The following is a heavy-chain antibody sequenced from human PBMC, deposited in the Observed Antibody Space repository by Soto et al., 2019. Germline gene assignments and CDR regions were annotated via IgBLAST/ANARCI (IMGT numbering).Heavy chain of an antibody. CDR3: ASQVGYSSSWDEYYFDY. D-gene: IGHD6-13*01. V-gene: IGHV4-59*01. Sequence: SETLSLTCTVSGGSISSYYWSWIRQPPGKGLEWIGYIYYSGSTNYNPSLKSRVTISVDTSKNQFSLKLSSVTAADTAVYYCASQVGYSSSWDEYYFDYWGQATLVTVSS. CDR2: IYYSGST. J-gene: IGHJ4*02. CDR1: GGSISSYY.